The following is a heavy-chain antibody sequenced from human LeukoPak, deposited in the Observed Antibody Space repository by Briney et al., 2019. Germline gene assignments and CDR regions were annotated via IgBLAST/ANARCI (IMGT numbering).Heavy chain of an antibody. CDR1: GGSISSYY. D-gene: IGHD6-19*01. CDR2: IYYRGST. V-gene: IGHV4-59*01. J-gene: IGHJ4*02. Sequence: TSETLSLTCTVSGGSISSYYWSWIRQPPGKGLEGIGYIYYRGSTNYNPSLKSRVTISVDTSKNQFSLKLSSVTAADTAVYSCASSSGWSLDFDYWGQGTLVTASS. CDR3: ASSSGWSLDFDY.